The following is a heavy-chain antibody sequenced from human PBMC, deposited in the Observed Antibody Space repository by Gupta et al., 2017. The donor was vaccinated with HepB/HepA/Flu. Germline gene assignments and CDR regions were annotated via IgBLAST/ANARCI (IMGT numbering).Heavy chain of an antibody. CDR2: ISGSGGSEGRT. D-gene: IGHD3-10*01. CDR1: GFIFSSYA. CDR3: TKDLPLYGAGSYYDF. Sequence: EVQLLESGGGLVQPGGSLRLSCAASGFIFSSYAMSWVRQTPGKGLEWVSDISGSGGSEGRTHYADSVKGRFTISRDNSKNTLYLQMNSLRAEDTAVYYCTKDLPLYGAGSYYDFWGQGTLVTVSS. V-gene: IGHV3-23*01. J-gene: IGHJ4*02.